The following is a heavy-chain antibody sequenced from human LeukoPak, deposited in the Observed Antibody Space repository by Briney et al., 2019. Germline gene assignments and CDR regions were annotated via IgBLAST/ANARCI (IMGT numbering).Heavy chain of an antibody. J-gene: IGHJ4*02. CDR1: GESISSTNW. CDR2: IYHSGST. V-gene: IGHV4-4*02. CDR3: ARRVPQFDY. D-gene: IGHD4/OR15-4a*01. Sequence: SGTLSLTCAVSGESISSTNWWSWVRQPPGKGLEWIGEIYHSGSTNYNPSLKSLVTISLDKSKNQFSLKLSSVTAADTAVYYCARRVPQFDYWGQGTLVTVSS.